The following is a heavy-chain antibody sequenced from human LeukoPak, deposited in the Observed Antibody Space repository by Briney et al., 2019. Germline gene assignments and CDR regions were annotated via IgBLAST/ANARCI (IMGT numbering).Heavy chain of an antibody. V-gene: IGHV3-23*01. CDR3: SKRGSDSPSCFQH. CDR2: ISSSGADT. Sequence: GGSPRLSCAASGFTFSTYAMTWVRQVPGKGPEWVSAISSSGADTHYADSVKGRFTISRDNSKNTLYLQMNSLRAEDTAVYYCSKRGSDSPSCFQHWGQGTLVTVSS. D-gene: IGHD2-21*02. CDR1: GFTFSTYA. J-gene: IGHJ1*01.